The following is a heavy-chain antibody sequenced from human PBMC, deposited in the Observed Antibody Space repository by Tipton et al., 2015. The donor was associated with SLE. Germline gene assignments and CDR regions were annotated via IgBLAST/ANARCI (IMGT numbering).Heavy chain of an antibody. CDR2: IYYTGTT. CDR1: GASISSHY. CDR3: ARQPGHGSWSFDI. J-gene: IGHJ3*02. V-gene: IGHV4-59*08. D-gene: IGHD5-24*01. Sequence: TLSLTCTVSGASISSHYWNWIRQSPGKGLEWIGYIYYTGTTYYNPSLRSRVSTSIDTSKNQFSLVVTSVTAADTALYYCARQPGHGSWSFDIWGQGTMVTVSS.